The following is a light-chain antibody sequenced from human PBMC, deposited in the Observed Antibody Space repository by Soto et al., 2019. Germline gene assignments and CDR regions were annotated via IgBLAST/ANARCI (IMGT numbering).Light chain of an antibody. V-gene: IGKV2-30*02. Sequence: VAMSQTQLSLPVTLGQPASISCRSNQSLVHSDGIAYFSWFQQRPGRSPRRLIYKVSNRDSGVPARFSGSGSGTDFALKISRVEAEDVGVYYCMQGTHWPITFGQGTRLEIK. CDR2: KVS. CDR3: MQGTHWPIT. J-gene: IGKJ5*01. CDR1: QSLVHSDGIAY.